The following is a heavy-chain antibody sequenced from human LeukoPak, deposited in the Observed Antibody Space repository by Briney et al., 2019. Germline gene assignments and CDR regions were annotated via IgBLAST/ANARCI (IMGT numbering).Heavy chain of an antibody. CDR3: ARGLIGRDAFDI. CDR1: GFTFRSYS. J-gene: IGHJ3*02. Sequence: PGGSLRLSCAASGFTFRSYSMNWVRQAPGKGLEWVSSISAGGSSIYYADSVKGRFTISRDNAHNSLYLQMNSLRAEDTAVYYCARGLIGRDAFDIWGQGTMVTVSS. CDR2: ISAGGSSI. V-gene: IGHV3-21*06.